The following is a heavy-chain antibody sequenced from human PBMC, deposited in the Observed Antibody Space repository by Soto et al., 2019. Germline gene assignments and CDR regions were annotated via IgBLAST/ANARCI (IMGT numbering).Heavy chain of an antibody. D-gene: IGHD3-10*01. CDR1: GFTFSSYA. J-gene: IGHJ2*01. CDR2: ISGSGGST. V-gene: IGHV3-23*01. Sequence: EVQLLESGGGLVQPGGSLRLSCAASGFTFSSYAMSWVRQAPGKGLEWGSAISGSGGSTYYANSVKGRFTISRDNSKNTLYLQMNSLRAEDTAVYYCAKAGGFGGYWYFDLWGRGTLVTVSS. CDR3: AKAGGFGGYWYFDL.